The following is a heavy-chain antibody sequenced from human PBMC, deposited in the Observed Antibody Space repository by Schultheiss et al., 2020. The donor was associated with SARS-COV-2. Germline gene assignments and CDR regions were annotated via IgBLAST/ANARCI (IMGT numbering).Heavy chain of an antibody. CDR2: ISSSSSYI. V-gene: IGHV3-21*01. CDR1: GFTFSSYS. CDR3: ARDRDYSNPYFDY. D-gene: IGHD4-11*01. J-gene: IGHJ4*02. Sequence: GGSLRLSCAASGFTFSSYSMNWVRQAPGKGLEWVSSISSSSSYIYYADSVKGRFTISRDNAKNSLYLQMNSLRAEDTAVYYCARDRDYSNPYFDYWGQGTLVTVSS.